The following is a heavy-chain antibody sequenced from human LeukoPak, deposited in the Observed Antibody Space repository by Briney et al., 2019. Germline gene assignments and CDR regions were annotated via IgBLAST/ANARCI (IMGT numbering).Heavy chain of an antibody. J-gene: IGHJ4*02. D-gene: IGHD5-18*01. Sequence: PGGSLRLSCAASGFTVSSNYMSWVRQAPGKGLEWVSVIYSGGSTYYADSVKGRFTISRDNPKNTLYLQMNSLRAEDTAVYYCAREGGYSYGHSFDYWGQGTLVTVSS. V-gene: IGHV3-66*01. CDR3: AREGGYSYGHSFDY. CDR1: GFTVSSNY. CDR2: IYSGGST.